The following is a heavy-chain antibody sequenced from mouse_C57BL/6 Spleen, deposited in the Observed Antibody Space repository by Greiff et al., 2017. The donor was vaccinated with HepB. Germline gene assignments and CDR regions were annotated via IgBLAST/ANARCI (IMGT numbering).Heavy chain of an antibody. J-gene: IGHJ1*03. V-gene: IGHV5-4*01. CDR1: GFTFSSYA. CDR3: AREGWLRYCDV. D-gene: IGHD2-3*01. Sequence: EVQGVESGGGLVKPGGSLKLSCAASGFTFSSYAMSWVRQTPEKRLEWVATISDGGSYTYYPDNVKGRFTISRDNAKNNLYLQMSHLKSEDTAMYYCAREGWLRYCDVWGTGTTVTVSS. CDR2: ISDGGSYT.